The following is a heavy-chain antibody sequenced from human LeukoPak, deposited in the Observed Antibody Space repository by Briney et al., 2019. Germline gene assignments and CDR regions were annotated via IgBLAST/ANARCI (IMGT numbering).Heavy chain of an antibody. V-gene: IGHV3-23*01. CDR2: ISSSGGIT. CDR1: GLTFSSYA. J-gene: IGHJ4*02. D-gene: IGHD3-22*01. CDR3: AKGTMDGGQYYYDSS. Sequence: PGGSLRLSCAASGLTFSSYAMSWVRQAPGKGLEWGSAISSSGGITYYADSVKGRFTISRDNSKNTLYLQMNSLRAEDTAVYYCAKGTMDGGQYYYDSSGGQGTLVTVSS.